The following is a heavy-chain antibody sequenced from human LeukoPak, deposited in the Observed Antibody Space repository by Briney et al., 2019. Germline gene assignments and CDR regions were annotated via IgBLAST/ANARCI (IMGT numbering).Heavy chain of an antibody. CDR3: ARAKRDGYNFGYFDY. J-gene: IGHJ4*02. D-gene: IGHD5-12*01. V-gene: IGHV1-46*01. CDR2: INPSGGGT. CDR1: GYTFTSYY. Sequence: GASVKVSCKASGYTFTSYYMHWVRQAPGQGLEWMGIINPSGGGTSYAQKFQGRVTITRDTSTSTVYMELSSLRSEDTAVYYRARAKRDGYNFGYFDYWGQGTLVTVSS.